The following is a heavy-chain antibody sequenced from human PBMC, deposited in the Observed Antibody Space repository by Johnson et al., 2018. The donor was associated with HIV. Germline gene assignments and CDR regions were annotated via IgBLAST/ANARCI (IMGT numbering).Heavy chain of an antibody. CDR1: GFTVSSNY. Sequence: VQLVESGGGVVQPGRSLRLSCAASGFTVSSNYMSWVRQAPGKGLEWVSVIYSGGSTYYADSVKGRFTISRDNSKNTLYLQMNSLRVEDTAVYYCASEVRGVLDVWGQGTMVTVSS. CDR2: IYSGGST. D-gene: IGHD3-10*01. CDR3: ASEVRGVLDV. J-gene: IGHJ3*01. V-gene: IGHV3-66*01.